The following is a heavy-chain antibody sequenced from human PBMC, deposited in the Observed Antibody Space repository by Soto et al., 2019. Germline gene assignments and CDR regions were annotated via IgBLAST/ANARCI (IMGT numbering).Heavy chain of an antibody. D-gene: IGHD1-20*01. CDR2: IYYNGNT. CDR3: TRANWNYEY. Sequence: QVQLQESGPGLVKPSETLSLTCSVSGGSISNHYWSGIRQPPGKGLEWIGYIYYNGNTNYNPSLKSRVTMSVDTSRNQISLKLTTVTAADTAVYYCTRANWNYEYCVQGTLVTVSS. V-gene: IGHV4-59*11. CDR1: GGSISNHY. J-gene: IGHJ4*02.